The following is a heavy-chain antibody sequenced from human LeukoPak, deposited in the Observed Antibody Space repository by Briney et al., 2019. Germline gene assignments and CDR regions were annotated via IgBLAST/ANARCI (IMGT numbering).Heavy chain of an antibody. CDR1: GGSIYSHY. D-gene: IGHD3-10*01. J-gene: IGHJ4*02. CDR2: IYYSGST. CDR3: ATVSAFFYDSGSYYTFDY. V-gene: IGHV4-59*11. Sequence: SETLSLTCSVSGGSIYSHYWSWIRQSPGKGLEWIGYIYYSGSTNYNPSLKSRVTISVDKSKNQFSLKLSSVTAADTAVYYCATVSAFFYDSGSYYTFDYWGQGTLVTVSS.